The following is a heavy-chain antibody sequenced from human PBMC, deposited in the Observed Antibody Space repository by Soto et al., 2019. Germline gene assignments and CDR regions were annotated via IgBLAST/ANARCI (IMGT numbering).Heavy chain of an antibody. V-gene: IGHV4-59*01. CDR3: ARIRGNSFSLDY. J-gene: IGHJ4*02. CDR2: IYSSGST. Sequence: SETLSLTCTVSGGSISNYYWSWIRQPPGKGLELIGYIYSSGSTNYNPSLKSRITISLRSSKNQFSLRLSSVTAADTAVYYCARIRGNSFSLDYWGQGTLVTVSS. CDR1: GGSISNYY. D-gene: IGHD1-26*01.